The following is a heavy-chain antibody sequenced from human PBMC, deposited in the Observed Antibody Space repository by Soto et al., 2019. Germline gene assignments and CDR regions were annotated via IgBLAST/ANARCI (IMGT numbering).Heavy chain of an antibody. CDR2: IIRIFGTA. J-gene: IGHJ6*02. Sequence: SVKVSCKASGGTLSKYAINWVRQAPGQGLEWMGGIIRIFGTAKYEQKFQGRVTITADESTSTAYMELSSLRSEDTAVYYCASRTELGGAADGTGSNYDTYYGMEVWVQGTTVTVFS. V-gene: IGHV1-69*13. D-gene: IGHD6-13*01. CDR3: ASRTELGGAADGTGSNYDTYYGMEV. CDR1: GGTLSKYA.